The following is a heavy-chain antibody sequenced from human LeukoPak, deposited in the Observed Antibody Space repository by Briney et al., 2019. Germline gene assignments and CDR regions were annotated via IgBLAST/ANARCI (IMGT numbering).Heavy chain of an antibody. D-gene: IGHD5-12*01. V-gene: IGHV3-21*01. CDR1: GFTFSSYS. Sequence: PGGSLRLSCAASGFTFSSYSMNWVRQAQGKGLEWVSSISSSSSYIYYADSVKGRFTISRDNAKNSLYLQMNSLRAEDTAVYYCARDTRGYSGYDSYNWFDPWGQGTLVTVSS. CDR3: ARDTRGYSGYDSYNWFDP. CDR2: ISSSSSYI. J-gene: IGHJ5*02.